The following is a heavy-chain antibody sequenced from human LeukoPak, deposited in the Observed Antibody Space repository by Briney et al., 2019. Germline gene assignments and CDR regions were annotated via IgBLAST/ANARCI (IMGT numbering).Heavy chain of an antibody. D-gene: IGHD3-22*01. CDR3: ARRYSSGYYYELGTPESWFDP. CDR1: GGSFSGYY. CDR2: INHSGST. Sequence: SETLSLTCAVYGGSFSGYYWSWIRQPPGKGLEWIGEINHSGSTNYNPSLKSRVTISVDTSKNQFSLKLSSVTAADTAVYYCARRYSSGYYYELGTPESWFDPWGQGTLVTVSS. V-gene: IGHV4-34*01. J-gene: IGHJ5*02.